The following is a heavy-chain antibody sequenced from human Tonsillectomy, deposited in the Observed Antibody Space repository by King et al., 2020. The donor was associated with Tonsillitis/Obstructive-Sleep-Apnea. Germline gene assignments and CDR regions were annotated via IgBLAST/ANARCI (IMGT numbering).Heavy chain of an antibody. CDR2: IYYSGST. CDR3: ARVNFSGYPAGDFDY. CDR1: GGSISSGGYY. Sequence: QLQESGPGLVKPSQTLSLTCTVSGGSISSGGYYWSWIRQHPGKGLEWIGYIYYSGSTYYNPSLKSRVTISVDKSKNQFSLKLSPVTASDTAVYYCARVNFSGYPAGDFDYWGQGTLVTVSS. J-gene: IGHJ4*02. V-gene: IGHV4-31*03. D-gene: IGHD3-22*01.